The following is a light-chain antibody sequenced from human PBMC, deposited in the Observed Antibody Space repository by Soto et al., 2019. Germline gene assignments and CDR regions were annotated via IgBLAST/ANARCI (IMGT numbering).Light chain of an antibody. Sequence: EIVLTQSPGTLSLSLGERATLSCRASQSVSSSYLAWYQQKPGQAPRLLIYAASSRATGIPERFSGSGSGTDFTLTISRLEPEDFAVYYCQQYRSSPHTFGQGTKLEI. V-gene: IGKV3-20*01. J-gene: IGKJ2*01. CDR2: AAS. CDR3: QQYRSSPHT. CDR1: QSVSSSY.